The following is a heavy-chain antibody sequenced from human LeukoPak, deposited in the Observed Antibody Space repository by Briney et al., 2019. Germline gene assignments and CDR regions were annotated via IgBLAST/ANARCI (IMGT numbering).Heavy chain of an antibody. J-gene: IGHJ4*02. CDR2: ISYDGSNK. CDR1: GFTFSSYA. V-gene: IGHV3-30*04. CDR3: AREMGLRYLGPFDY. D-gene: IGHD3-9*01. Sequence: PGGSLRLSCAASGFTFSSYAMHWVRQAPGKGLEWVAVISYDGSNKYYADSVKGRFTISRGNSKNTLYLQMNSLRAEDTAVYYCAREMGLRYLGPFDYWGQGTLVTVSS.